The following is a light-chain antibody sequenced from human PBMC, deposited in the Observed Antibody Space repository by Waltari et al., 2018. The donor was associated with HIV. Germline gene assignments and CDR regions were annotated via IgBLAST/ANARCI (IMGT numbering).Light chain of an antibody. Sequence: QSVLTQPPSASGTPGQRVTISCSGSRSNIGSNTVSWYQQLPGTAPKLFIYSNNQRPSGVPDRFSGSKSGTSASLAISGIQSEDEADYYCAAWEDSLNGWVFGGGTKLTVV. J-gene: IGLJ3*02. CDR3: AAWEDSLNGWV. CDR1: RSNIGSNT. CDR2: SNN. V-gene: IGLV1-44*01.